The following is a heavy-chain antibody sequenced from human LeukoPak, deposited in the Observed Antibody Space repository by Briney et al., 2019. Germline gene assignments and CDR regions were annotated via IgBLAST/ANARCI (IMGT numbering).Heavy chain of an antibody. CDR1: GGTFSSYA. CDR3: ARNPIELRGYSHGYFDY. CDR2: IIPIFGTA. Sequence: SVKVSCKASGGTFSSYAISWVRQAPGQGLEWMGGIIPIFGTANYAQKFQGRVTITADESTSTAYMELSSLRSEDTAVYYCARNPIELRGYSHGYFDYWGQGALVTVSS. V-gene: IGHV1-69*01. J-gene: IGHJ4*02. D-gene: IGHD5-18*01.